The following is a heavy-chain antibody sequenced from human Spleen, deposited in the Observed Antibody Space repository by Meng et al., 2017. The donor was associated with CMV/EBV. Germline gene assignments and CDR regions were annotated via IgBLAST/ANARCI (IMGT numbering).Heavy chain of an antibody. Sequence: ASVKVSCKASGFNFTDHYIHWVRQAPGQGLEWMGIINPSGDTTTYAQKFQGRVTMTRDTSTSTVYMELSSLRSEDTAVYFCARGGYCSSTGCYGPFRAFDIWGQGTMVTVSS. V-gene: IGHV1-46*01. D-gene: IGHD2-2*03. CDR2: INPSGDTT. CDR3: ARGGYCSSTGCYGPFRAFDI. CDR1: GFNFTDHY. J-gene: IGHJ3*02.